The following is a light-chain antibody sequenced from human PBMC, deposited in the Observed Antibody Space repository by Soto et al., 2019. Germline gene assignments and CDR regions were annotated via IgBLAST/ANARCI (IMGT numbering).Light chain of an antibody. Sequence: VRMSLLASSVSAYVGDRVTITCRASQDIRSDLGWYQQRPGKAPKLLIYAASSLESGVPSRFSGSGSGTDFTLTISSLQPEDFTTYYCLQDHIYPLSSGGGTNVDIK. J-gene: IGKJ4*01. V-gene: IGKV1-6*01. CDR2: AAS. CDR1: QDIRSD. CDR3: LQDHIYPLS.